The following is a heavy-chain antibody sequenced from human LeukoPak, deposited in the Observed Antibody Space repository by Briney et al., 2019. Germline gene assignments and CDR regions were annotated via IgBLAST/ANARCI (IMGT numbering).Heavy chain of an antibody. V-gene: IGHV1-2*02. J-gene: IGHJ4*02. Sequence: ASVKVSCKASGYTFTGYYMHWVRQAPGQGLEWMGWINPNSGGTNYAQKFQGRVTMTRDTSISTAYMELSRLRSDDTAVYYCARTFLEWSNHFDYWGQGTLVTVSS. CDR1: GYTFTGYY. CDR2: INPNSGGT. CDR3: ARTFLEWSNHFDY. D-gene: IGHD3-3*02.